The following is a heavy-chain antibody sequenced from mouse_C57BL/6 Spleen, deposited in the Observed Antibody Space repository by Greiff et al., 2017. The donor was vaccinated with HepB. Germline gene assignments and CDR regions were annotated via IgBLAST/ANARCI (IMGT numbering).Heavy chain of an antibody. CDR2: IYPGDGDT. D-gene: IGHD1-1*01. CDR3: YYYYGSSLWYFDV. Sequence: VQLKESGPELVKPGASVKISCKASGYAFSSSWMNWVKQRPGKGLEWIGRIYPGDGDTNYNGKFKGKATLTADKSSSTAYMQLSSLTSEDSAVYFCYYYYGSSLWYFDVWGTGTTVTVSS. V-gene: IGHV1-82*01. CDR1: GYAFSSSW. J-gene: IGHJ1*03.